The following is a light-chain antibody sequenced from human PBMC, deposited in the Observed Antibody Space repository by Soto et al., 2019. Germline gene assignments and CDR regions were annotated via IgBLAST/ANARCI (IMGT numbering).Light chain of an antibody. V-gene: IGLV3-21*02. J-gene: IGLJ2*01. CDR3: QVWDTSSDLVV. CDR1: NIGRKS. Sequence: SYELTQPPSMSVAPGQTASIPCGGDNIGRKSVHWYQQRPGQAPVLVVFDDNDRPSGIPERFSGSNSGNTATLTISRVEAGDMADYYCQVWDTSSDLVVFGGGTKLPVL. CDR2: DDN.